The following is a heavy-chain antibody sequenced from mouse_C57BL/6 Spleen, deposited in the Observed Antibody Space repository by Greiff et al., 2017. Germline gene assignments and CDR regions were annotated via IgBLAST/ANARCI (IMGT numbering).Heavy chain of an antibody. Sequence: QVQLQQSGAELVRPGTSVKVSCKASGYAFTNYWIEWVKQRPGQGLEWIGVINPGSGGTNYNEKFKGKATLTADKSSSTAYMQLSSLTSEDSAVYFCAEGGVGSMDDWGQGTSVTVSS. CDR3: AEGGVGSMDD. CDR1: GYAFTNYW. D-gene: IGHD2-2*01. J-gene: IGHJ4*01. V-gene: IGHV1-54*01. CDR2: INPGSGGT.